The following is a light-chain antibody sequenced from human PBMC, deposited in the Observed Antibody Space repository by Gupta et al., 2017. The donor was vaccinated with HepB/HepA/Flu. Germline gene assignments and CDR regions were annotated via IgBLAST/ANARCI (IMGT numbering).Light chain of an antibody. CDR1: QSVLYSSNNKNY. CDR3: HQYDSTPHI. V-gene: IGKV4-1*01. CDR2: WAS. Sequence: DIVMTQSPDSLAVSLGERATINCKSSQSVLYSSNNKNYLAWYQQKPGQPPKLLIYWASTRESGVPDRFSGSGSGTDFTLTISSLQAEDVAVYSCHQYDSTPHIFGGGTKVEIK. J-gene: IGKJ4*01.